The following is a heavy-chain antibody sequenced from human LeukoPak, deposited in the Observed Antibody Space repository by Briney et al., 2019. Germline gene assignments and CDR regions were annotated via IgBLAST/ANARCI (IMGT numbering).Heavy chain of an antibody. Sequence: PSETLSLTCAVSGGSISSGGYSWSWIRQPPGKGLEWIGYIYHSETTYYNPSLKSRVTISVDRSKNQFSLRLGSVTAADTAVYYCARGGRGRNWFDPWGQGTLVTVSS. CDR2: IYHSETT. V-gene: IGHV4-30-2*01. D-gene: IGHD3-10*01. CDR1: GGSISSGGYS. J-gene: IGHJ5*02. CDR3: ARGGRGRNWFDP.